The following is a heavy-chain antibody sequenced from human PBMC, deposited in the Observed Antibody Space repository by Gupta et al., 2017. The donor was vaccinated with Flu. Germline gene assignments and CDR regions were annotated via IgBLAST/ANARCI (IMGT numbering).Heavy chain of an antibody. D-gene: IGHD6-19*01. J-gene: IGHJ4*02. Sequence: IYYADSVKGRFTISRDNAKNSLYLQMNSLRAEDTAVYYCARDRGIAVADYFDYWGQGTLVTVSS. CDR3: ARDRGIAVADYFDY. V-gene: IGHV3-21*01. CDR2: I.